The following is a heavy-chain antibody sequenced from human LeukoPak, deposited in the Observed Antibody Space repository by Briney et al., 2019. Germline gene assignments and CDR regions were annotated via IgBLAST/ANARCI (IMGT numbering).Heavy chain of an antibody. D-gene: IGHD3-3*01. J-gene: IGHJ6*02. CDR1: GGSFSGYY. CDR2: INHSGST. Sequence: PSETLSLTCAVYGGSFSGYYWSWIRQPPGKGLEWIGEINHSGSTNYNPSLKSRVTISVDTSKNQFSLKLNSVTAADTAVYYCARDERRTYDFWSGSYQREYYSSGMDVWGQGTTVTVSS. CDR3: ARDERRTYDFWSGSYQREYYSSGMDV. V-gene: IGHV4-34*01.